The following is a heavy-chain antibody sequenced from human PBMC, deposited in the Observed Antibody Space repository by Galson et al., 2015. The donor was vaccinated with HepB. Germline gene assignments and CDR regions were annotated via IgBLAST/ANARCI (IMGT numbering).Heavy chain of an antibody. D-gene: IGHD2-2*01. V-gene: IGHV3-23*01. CDR3: AKLEAGEYCSSTSCYPFYYYGMDV. Sequence: SLRLSCAASGFTFSSYAMSWVRQAPGKGLEWVSAISGSGGSTYYADSVKGRFTISRDNSKNTLYLQKNSLRAEDTAVYYCAKLEAGEYCSSTSCYPFYYYGMDVWGQGTTVTVSS. CDR1: GFTFSSYA. J-gene: IGHJ6*02. CDR2: ISGSGGST.